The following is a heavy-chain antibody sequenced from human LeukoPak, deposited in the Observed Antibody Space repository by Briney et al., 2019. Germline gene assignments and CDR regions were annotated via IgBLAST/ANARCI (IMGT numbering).Heavy chain of an antibody. D-gene: IGHD1-1*01. Sequence: PGRSLRLSCAASGFTFDDYAMHWVRQAPGKGLEWVSGISWNSGSIGYADSVKGRFTISRDNAKNSLYLQMNSLRAEDTALYYCAKDIGRSGTDTESDYWGQGTLVTVSS. J-gene: IGHJ4*02. CDR1: GFTFDDYA. V-gene: IGHV3-9*01. CDR2: ISWNSGSI. CDR3: AKDIGRSGTDTESDY.